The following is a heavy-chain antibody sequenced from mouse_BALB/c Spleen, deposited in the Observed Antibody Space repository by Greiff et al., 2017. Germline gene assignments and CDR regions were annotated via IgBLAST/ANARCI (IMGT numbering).Heavy chain of an antibody. CDR3: ARSYGNGDYYAMDY. CDR2: IYPGNVNT. CDR1: GYTFTSYY. D-gene: IGHD2-10*02. J-gene: IGHJ4*01. Sequence: VQLQESGPELVKPGASVRISCKASGYTFTSYYIHWVKQRPGQGLEWIGWIYPGNVNTKYNEKFKGKATLTADKSSSTAYMQLSSLTSEDSAVYFCARSYGNGDYYAMDYWGQGTSVTVSS. V-gene: IGHV1S56*01.